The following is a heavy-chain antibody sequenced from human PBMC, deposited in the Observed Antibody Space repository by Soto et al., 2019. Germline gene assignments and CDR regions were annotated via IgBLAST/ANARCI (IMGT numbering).Heavy chain of an antibody. D-gene: IGHD6-6*01. J-gene: IGHJ4*02. Sequence: QVQLVQSGAEVKKPGASVKVSCKASGYTFTSYAMHWVRQAPGQRLEWMGWINAGNGNTKYSQKFQGRVTITRDTSASTAYMELSSLRSEDTAVYCCARGIAARTIMWYWGQGTLVTVSS. CDR3: ARGIAARTIMWY. CDR1: GYTFTSYA. V-gene: IGHV1-3*01. CDR2: INAGNGNT.